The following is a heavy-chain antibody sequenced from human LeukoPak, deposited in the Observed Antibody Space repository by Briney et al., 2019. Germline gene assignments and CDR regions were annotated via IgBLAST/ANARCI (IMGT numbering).Heavy chain of an antibody. CDR3: AKDVSSGMDV. Sequence: GGSLRPSCAASGFIFRNYGMHWVRQAPGKGLEWVAFIRYDGSTKSYAASVKGRFTISRDNSENTLCLQMSSLGPEDTAVYYCAKDVSSGMDVWGKGTTVTVSS. D-gene: IGHD3-16*02. V-gene: IGHV3-30*02. CDR1: GFIFRNYG. CDR2: IRYDGSTK. J-gene: IGHJ6*03.